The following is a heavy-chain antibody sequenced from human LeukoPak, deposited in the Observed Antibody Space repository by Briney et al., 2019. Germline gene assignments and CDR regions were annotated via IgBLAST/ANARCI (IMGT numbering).Heavy chain of an antibody. CDR3: ARGGGGVDTAMVLYDY. CDR2: INHSGST. Sequence: SETLSLTCAVYGGSFSGYYWSWIRQPPGKGLEWIGEINHSGSTNYNPSLKSRVTISVDTSKNQFSLKLSSVTAADTAVYYCARGGGGVDTAMVLYDYWGQGTLVTVSS. CDR1: GGSFSGYY. J-gene: IGHJ4*02. V-gene: IGHV4-34*01. D-gene: IGHD5-18*01.